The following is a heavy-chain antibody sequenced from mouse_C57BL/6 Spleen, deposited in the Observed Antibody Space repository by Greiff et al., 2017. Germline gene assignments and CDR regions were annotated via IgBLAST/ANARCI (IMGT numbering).Heavy chain of an antibody. CDR3: ARAPYAMDY. CDR1: GYTFTSYW. V-gene: IGHV1-52*01. CDR2: IDPSDSET. Sequence: LQLQQSGPELVKPGASVKISCKASGYTFTSYWMHWVKQRPIQGLEWIGNIDPSDSETHYNQKFKDKATLTVDKSSSTAYMQLSSLTSEDSAVYYCARAPYAMDYWGQGTSGTVSS. J-gene: IGHJ4*01.